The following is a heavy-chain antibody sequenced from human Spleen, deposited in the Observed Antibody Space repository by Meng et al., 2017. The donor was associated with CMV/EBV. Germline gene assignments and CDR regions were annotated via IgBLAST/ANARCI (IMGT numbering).Heavy chain of an antibody. CDR3: ARERYCSSTSCYRDPLYYYYGMDV. Sequence: GESLKISCAASGFTFSSYAMHWVRQAPGKGLEWVAVISYDGSNKYYADSVKGRFTISRDNSKNTLYLQMNSLRAEDTAVYYCARERYCSSTSCYRDPLYYYYGMDVWGQGTTVTVSS. V-gene: IGHV3-30*04. D-gene: IGHD2-2*01. CDR1: GFTFSSYA. J-gene: IGHJ6*02. CDR2: ISYDGSNK.